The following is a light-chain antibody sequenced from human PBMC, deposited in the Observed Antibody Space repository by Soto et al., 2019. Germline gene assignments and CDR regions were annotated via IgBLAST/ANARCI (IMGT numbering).Light chain of an antibody. J-gene: IGKJ2*01. CDR3: HRYNNWPHT. CDR2: GAS. V-gene: IGKV3-15*01. Sequence: EIVMTQSQATLAVSPGETTRLSCRASQSINSDVAWYQQKPGQAPRLLIYGASARATGVPARFSGSGSGTDFTLTISGLQSEDSAVYYCHRYNNWPHTFGQGTKVDIK. CDR1: QSINSD.